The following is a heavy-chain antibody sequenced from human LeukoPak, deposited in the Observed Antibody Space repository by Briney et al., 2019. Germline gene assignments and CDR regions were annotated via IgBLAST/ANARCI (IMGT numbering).Heavy chain of an antibody. CDR1: GGSISNYY. CDR3: ARDYGDYNWFDP. V-gene: IGHV4-59*01. D-gene: IGHD4-17*01. Sequence: SETLSLTCTVSGGSISNYYWSWIRQPLGKGLEWIGYIYYSGTTIYNPSLKSRVTISIDTSKNQFSLKLSSVTAADTAVYYCARDYGDYNWFDPWGQGTLVTVSS. CDR2: IYYSGTT. J-gene: IGHJ5*02.